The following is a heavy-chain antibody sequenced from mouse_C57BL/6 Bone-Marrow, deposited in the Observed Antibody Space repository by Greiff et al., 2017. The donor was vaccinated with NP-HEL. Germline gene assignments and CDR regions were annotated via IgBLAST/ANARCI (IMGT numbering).Heavy chain of an antibody. CDR3: AIRNGNDYSWFAY. CDR1: GYTFTSYW. CDR2: IDPSDSYT. Sequence: VQLQQPGAELVKPGASVKLSCKASGYTFTSYWMQWVKQRPGQGLEWIGEIDPSDSYTNYNQKFKGKATLTVDTSSITAYMQLRGLTSDDSAVCYCAIRNGNDYSWFAYWGQGTLVTVSA. J-gene: IGHJ3*01. D-gene: IGHD2-4*01. V-gene: IGHV1-50*01.